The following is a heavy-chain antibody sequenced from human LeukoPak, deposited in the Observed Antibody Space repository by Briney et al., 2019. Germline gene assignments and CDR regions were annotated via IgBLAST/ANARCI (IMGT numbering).Heavy chain of an antibody. CDR2: IGGNSGIQT. Sequence: GGSLRLSCAASGFTFSNYWMHWVRQAPGRGLEWVSSIGGNSGIQTYYADSVKGRFTISRDNSKDTLYLQMDSLRAEDTAVYYCAKERMYNNGWFSPWGQGTLVTVSS. V-gene: IGHV3-23*01. J-gene: IGHJ5*02. D-gene: IGHD1-14*01. CDR3: AKERMYNNGWFSP. CDR1: GFTFSNYW.